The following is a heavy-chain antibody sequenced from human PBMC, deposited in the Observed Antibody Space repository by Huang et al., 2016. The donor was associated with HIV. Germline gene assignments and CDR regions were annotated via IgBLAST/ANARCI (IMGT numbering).Heavy chain of an antibody. CDR1: GGSIRSHH. Sequence: QVQLQESGPGLVKPSETLSLSCTVSGGSIRSHHWSWFRQPPGKGLEWIATISDTGRIHYNPSIKCRVSMSLYTSKNNFSLKLTSVTAADTAVYYCARSPQIYQTSGLAHYYFDFWGRGTLVTVSS. CDR2: ISDTGRI. D-gene: IGHD6-19*01. J-gene: IGHJ2*01. CDR3: ARSPQIYQTSGLAHYYFDF. V-gene: IGHV4-59*11.